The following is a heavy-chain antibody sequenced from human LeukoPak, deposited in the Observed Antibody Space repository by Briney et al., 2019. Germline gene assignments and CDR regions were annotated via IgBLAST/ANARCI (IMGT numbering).Heavy chain of an antibody. CDR1: GFTFSSYG. V-gene: IGHV3-30*03. D-gene: IGHD5-24*01. CDR2: ISHDGSNE. J-gene: IGHJ4*02. Sequence: GRSLRLSCAASGFTFSSYGMHWVRQAPGKGLEWLALISHDGSNEYYGDFVKGRFTTSRDNSKNTVYLQMNALRPEDTAMYYCAREGQMATITYWGQGTLVTVSS. CDR3: AREGQMATITY.